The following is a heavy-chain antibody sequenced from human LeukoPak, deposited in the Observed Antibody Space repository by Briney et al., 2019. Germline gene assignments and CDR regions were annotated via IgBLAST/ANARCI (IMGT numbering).Heavy chain of an antibody. V-gene: IGHV4-34*01. CDR2: INHSGST. Sequence: PSETLSLTCAVYGGSFSGYYWSWIRQPPGKGLEWIGDINHSGSTNYNPSLKSRVTMSVDTSKNQFSLKLTSVTAADTAVYYCARGGVIVVVVPVGPFDYWDQGTLVTVSS. D-gene: IGHD2-15*01. J-gene: IGHJ4*02. CDR1: GGSFSGYY. CDR3: ARGGVIVVVVPVGPFDY.